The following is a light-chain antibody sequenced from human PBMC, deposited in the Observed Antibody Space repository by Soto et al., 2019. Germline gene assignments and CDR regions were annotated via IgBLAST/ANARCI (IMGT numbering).Light chain of an antibody. CDR2: DAS. J-gene: IGKJ4*01. CDR3: QQRSNWPPVT. CDR1: QSVSSY. Sequence: EIVLTQSPATLSLSPGERATLSCRASQSVSSYLAWYQQKPGQAPRLLIYDASNRATGIPVRFSGSGSGTDFALTISSLEPEYFAVYYCQQRSNWPPVTFGGGTKVEIK. V-gene: IGKV3-11*01.